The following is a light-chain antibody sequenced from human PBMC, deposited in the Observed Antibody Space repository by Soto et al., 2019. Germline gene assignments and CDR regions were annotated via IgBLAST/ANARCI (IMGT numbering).Light chain of an antibody. CDR1: ESVSTN. Sequence: TQSPATLSLAPGERVTLSCRASESVSTNLAWYQQKPGQAPRLLIYGASSRATGIPDRFSGSGSGTDFTLTISRLEPEDFAVYYCQQYGSSPKTFGQGTKVDIK. CDR2: GAS. CDR3: QQYGSSPKT. V-gene: IGKV3-20*01. J-gene: IGKJ1*01.